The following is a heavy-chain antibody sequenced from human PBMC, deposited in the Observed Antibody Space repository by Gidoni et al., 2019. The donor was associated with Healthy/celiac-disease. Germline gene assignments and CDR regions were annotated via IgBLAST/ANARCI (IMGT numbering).Heavy chain of an antibody. J-gene: IGHJ4*02. CDR3: ARGRLEWLLYFDY. CDR2: IYYSGST. V-gene: IGHV4-59*01. Sequence: QVQLQESGPGLVKPSETLSLTCNVSGGSISSYYWSWIRQPPGKGLEWIGYIYYSGSTNYNPSLKSRVTISVDTSKNQFSLKLSSVTAADTAVYYCARGRLEWLLYFDYWGQGTLVTVSS. D-gene: IGHD3-3*01. CDR1: GGSISSYY.